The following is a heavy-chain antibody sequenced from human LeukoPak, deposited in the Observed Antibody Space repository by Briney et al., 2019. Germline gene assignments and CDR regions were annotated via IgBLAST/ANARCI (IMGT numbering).Heavy chain of an antibody. CDR1: GYTLTSYG. CDR2: ISAYNGNT. Sequence: ASVKVSCKASGYTLTSYGISWVRQAPGQGGEGMRWISAYNGNTNYAQKLQGRVTMTTDTSTSTAYMELRRLRADDTAGYYCARDQGGDYFLSSYYYYYMDVWGKGTTVTVSS. CDR3: ARDQGGDYFLSSYYYYYMDV. J-gene: IGHJ6*03. V-gene: IGHV1-18*01. D-gene: IGHD4-17*01.